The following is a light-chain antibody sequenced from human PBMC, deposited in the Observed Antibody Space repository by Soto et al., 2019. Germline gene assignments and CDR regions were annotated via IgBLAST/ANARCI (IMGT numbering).Light chain of an antibody. CDR1: QGVXSSY. Sequence: IVLTQSPGTLSLSPGERATLSCRASQGVXSSYLAWYQQKPGQAPRLLTYGASSRATGIPDRFSGSGSGTDFTLPISRLEPEDFAVYYCQQYGSSPQTFGQGTKVDI. V-gene: IGKV3-20*01. J-gene: IGKJ1*01. CDR3: QQYGSSPQT. CDR2: GAS.